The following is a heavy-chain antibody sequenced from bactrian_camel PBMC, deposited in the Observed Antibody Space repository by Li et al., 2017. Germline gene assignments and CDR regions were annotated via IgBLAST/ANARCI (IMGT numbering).Heavy chain of an antibody. J-gene: IGHJ4*01. V-gene: IGHV3-2*01. CDR3: AAGNGGWFGGSWTSVAEYDY. CDR1: GFEFSSEY. D-gene: IGHD6*01. Sequence: VQLVESGGGLVQPGGSLRLSCAATGFEFSSEYMSWVRQAPGKGLEWVSGIYADGSKTLYIDSVKGRFTISQDNAKNTVYLQMNNLQPEDTALYYCAAGNGGWFGGSWTSVAEYDYWGQGTQVTV. CDR2: IYADGSKT.